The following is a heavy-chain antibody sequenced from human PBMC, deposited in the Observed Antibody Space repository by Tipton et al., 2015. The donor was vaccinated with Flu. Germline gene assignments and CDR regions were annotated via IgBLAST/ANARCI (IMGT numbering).Heavy chain of an antibody. CDR3: ARDQVVGRQLVDYDSYYGMDV. Sequence: QLVQSGAEVKKPGSSVKVSCKASGGTFSSYAISWVRQAPGQGLEWMGRIIPIFGTANYAQKFQGRVTITADESTSTAYMELSSLRSEDTAVYYCARDQVVGRQLVDYDSYYGMDVWGQGTTVTGSS. J-gene: IGHJ6*01. CDR2: IIPIFGTA. CDR1: GGTFSSYA. D-gene: IGHD6-13*01. V-gene: IGHV1-69*15.